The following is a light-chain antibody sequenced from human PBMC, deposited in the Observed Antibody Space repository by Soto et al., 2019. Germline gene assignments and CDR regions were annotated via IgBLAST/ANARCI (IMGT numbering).Light chain of an antibody. Sequence: ENLLTHSPGTLSLSPWARPTLSCRSSQSVSSNFLAWYQQKPGQAPRLLIYGAYNRATGITDRFSGSGSGTDFTFTISRLEPEDFAVYYCQQYDSSPRTVGQGTQVDIK. J-gene: IGKJ1*01. CDR3: QQYDSSPRT. V-gene: IGKV3-20*01. CDR2: GAY. CDR1: QSVSSNF.